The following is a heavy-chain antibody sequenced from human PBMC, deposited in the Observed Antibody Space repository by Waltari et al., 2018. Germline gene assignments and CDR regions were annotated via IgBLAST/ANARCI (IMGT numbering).Heavy chain of an antibody. Sequence: QVQLVESGGGVVQPGRSLRLSCAASGFTFSSYGVHRVRQAPGKGLEWVAVISYDGSNKYYADSVKGRFTISRDNSKNTLYLQMNSLRAEDTAVYYCAKGGGIAAADYWGQGTLVTVSS. J-gene: IGHJ4*02. CDR3: AKGGGIAAADY. CDR2: ISYDGSNK. CDR1: GFTFSSYG. V-gene: IGHV3-30*18. D-gene: IGHD6-13*01.